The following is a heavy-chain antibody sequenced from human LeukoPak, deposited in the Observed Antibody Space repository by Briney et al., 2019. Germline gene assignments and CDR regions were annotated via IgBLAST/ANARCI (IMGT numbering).Heavy chain of an antibody. J-gene: IGHJ4*02. Sequence: GGSLRLSCAASGFTFSTYSMNWVRQAPGKGLEWVSSITSPVGRMYYADSLKGRITISRDNARSTLYLQMNSLRAEDTAVYYCATDGRTSGWYGFDYWGQGILVTVSS. CDR1: GFTFSTYS. CDR3: ATDGRTSGWYGFDY. CDR2: ITSPVGRM. D-gene: IGHD6-19*01. V-gene: IGHV3-21*01.